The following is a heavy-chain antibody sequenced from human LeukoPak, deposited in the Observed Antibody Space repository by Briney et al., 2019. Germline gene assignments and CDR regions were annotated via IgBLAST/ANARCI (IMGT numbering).Heavy chain of an antibody. Sequence: ASVKVSCKASGYTFTSYAMNWVRQAPGQGLEWMGWINTNTGNPTYAQGFTGRFVFSLDTSVSTAYLQISSLKAEDTAVYYCAREYYYDSSGYYPPFDYWGQGTLVTVSS. CDR3: AREYYYDSSGYYPPFDY. CDR1: GYTFTSYA. D-gene: IGHD3-22*01. CDR2: INTNTGNP. V-gene: IGHV7-4-1*02. J-gene: IGHJ4*02.